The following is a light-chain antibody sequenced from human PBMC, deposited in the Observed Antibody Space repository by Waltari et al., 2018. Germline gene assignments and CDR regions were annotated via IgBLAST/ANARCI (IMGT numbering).Light chain of an antibody. Sequence: QSVLTQPPSVSGTPGQRVAISCSGSSSNIGRDSVNWYQQLPGTAPKHLIYTTKRRPYGVPDRFSGDKSGPSASLASSGLQSEDEADYYCVGWDASLNAYVFGTGTKVTVL. CDR3: VGWDASLNAYV. CDR2: TTK. J-gene: IGLJ1*01. CDR1: SSNIGRDS. V-gene: IGLV1-44*01.